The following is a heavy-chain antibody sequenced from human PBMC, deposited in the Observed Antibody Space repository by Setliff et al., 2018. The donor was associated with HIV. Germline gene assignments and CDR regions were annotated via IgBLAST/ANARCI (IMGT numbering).Heavy chain of an antibody. D-gene: IGHD4-17*01. CDR3: ARDGSKADYGDYQGYWYFDL. Sequence: ASVKVSCKASGYTFNTYGISWVRQAPGQGLEWMGWISANNGNTNYAQKFQGRVTMTTDTTTSTAYMELRSLRSDDTAVYYCARDGSKADYGDYQGYWYFDLWGRGTLFTGAS. CDR2: ISANNGNT. CDR1: GYTFNTYG. V-gene: IGHV1-18*01. J-gene: IGHJ2*01.